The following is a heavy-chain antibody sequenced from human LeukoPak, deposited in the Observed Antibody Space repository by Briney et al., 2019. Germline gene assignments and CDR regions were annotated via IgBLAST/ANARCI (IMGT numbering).Heavy chain of an antibody. CDR1: GYTFTSYG. V-gene: IGHV1-18*01. Sequence: ASLKVSCTASGYTFTSYGISWVRQAPGQGLEWMGWISAYNGNTNYAQKLQGRVTMTTDTSTSTAYMELRSLRSDDTAVYYCARISSVVVPAASYFDYWGQGTLVTVSS. CDR2: ISAYNGNT. J-gene: IGHJ4*02. D-gene: IGHD2-2*01. CDR3: ARISSVVVPAASYFDY.